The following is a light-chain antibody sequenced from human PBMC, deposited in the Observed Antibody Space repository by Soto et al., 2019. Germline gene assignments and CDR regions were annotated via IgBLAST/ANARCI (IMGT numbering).Light chain of an antibody. CDR3: RQTFSTQIS. V-gene: IGKV3-15*01. CDR2: GAS. J-gene: IGKJ4*02. CDR1: QSVNKN. Sequence: DIVITQSPATLSVSPGEGATLSCRASQSVNKNLAWYQQKPGQAPRLLIYGASSRATGIPARFSGSGSGTEFTLTISSLQSDDFATYYCRQTFSTQISFGGGTTVDIK.